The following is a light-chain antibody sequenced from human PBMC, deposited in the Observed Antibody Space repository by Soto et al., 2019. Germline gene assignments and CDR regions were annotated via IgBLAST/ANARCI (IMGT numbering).Light chain of an antibody. Sequence: EIVLTQSPATLSLSPGERATLSCRASQSVSSYLAWYQQKPGQAPRLLIHDASNRASGIPARFSGRGSGTDFTLTISSRESEAFAISYRHPRSNLPATFRQRDKVAIK. V-gene: IGKV3-11*01. CDR3: HPRSNLPAT. J-gene: IGKJ1*01. CDR2: DAS. CDR1: QSVSSY.